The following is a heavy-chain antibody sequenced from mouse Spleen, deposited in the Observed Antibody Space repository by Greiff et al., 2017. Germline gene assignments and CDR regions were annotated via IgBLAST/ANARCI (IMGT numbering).Heavy chain of an antibody. CDR3: ARDYDGSSWFAY. D-gene: IGHD1-1*01. Sequence: VQLQQSGPELVKPGASVKISCKAPGYSFTGYYMNWVKQSPEKSLEWIGEINPSTGGTTYNQKFKAKATLTVDKSSSTAYMQLKSLTSEDSAVYYCARDYDGSSWFAYWGQGTLVTVSA. V-gene: IGHV1-42*01. CDR2: INPSTGGT. J-gene: IGHJ3*01. CDR1: GYSFTGYY.